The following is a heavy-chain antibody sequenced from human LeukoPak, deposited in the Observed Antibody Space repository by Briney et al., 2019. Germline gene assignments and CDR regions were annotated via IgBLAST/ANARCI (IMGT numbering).Heavy chain of an antibody. D-gene: IGHD1-7*01. V-gene: IGHV4-34*01. J-gene: IGHJ3*02. CDR1: GGSFSGYY. CDR2: INHSGST. Sequence: SETLSLTCAVYGGSFSGYYWSWIRQPPGKGLEWIGEINHSGSTNYNPSLKSRVTISVDTSKNQFSLKLSSVTAADTAVYYCAMFRNYGNDAFDIWGQGTMVTVSS. CDR3: AMFRNYGNDAFDI.